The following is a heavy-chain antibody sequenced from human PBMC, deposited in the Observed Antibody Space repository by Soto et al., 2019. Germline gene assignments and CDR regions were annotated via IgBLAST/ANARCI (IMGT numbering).Heavy chain of an antibody. J-gene: IGHJ4*02. CDR3: ARGTYGDIDY. V-gene: IGHV1-46*01. CDR2: INPHTGRT. Sequence: QVQLVQSGTEVKKPGASVKVSCKASGYTFTTYNIHWVRQGPGHGLEWMGIINPHTGRTSYSQNLHGRVTITRDTSTSTVYMAVSSLRSADTAMSYCARGTYGDIDYWGQGTLVSVSS. CDR1: GYTFTTYN. D-gene: IGHD4-17*01.